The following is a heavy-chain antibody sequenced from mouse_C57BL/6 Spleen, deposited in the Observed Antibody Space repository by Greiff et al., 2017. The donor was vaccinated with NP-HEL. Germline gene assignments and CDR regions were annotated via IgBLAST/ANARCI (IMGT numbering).Heavy chain of an antibody. J-gene: IGHJ2*01. CDR1: GYTFTSYW. CDR3: ARWRAQATNYFDY. Sequence: VQLQQPGAELVKPGASVKMSCKASGYTFTSYWITWVKQRPGQGLEWIGDIYPGSGSTNYNEKFKSKATLTVDTSSSTAYMQLSSQTSEDSAVYYCARWRAQATNYFDYWGQGTTLTVSS. CDR2: IYPGSGST. D-gene: IGHD3-2*02. V-gene: IGHV1-55*01.